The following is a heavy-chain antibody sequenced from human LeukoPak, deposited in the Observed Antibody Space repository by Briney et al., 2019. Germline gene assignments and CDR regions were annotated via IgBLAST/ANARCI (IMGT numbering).Heavy chain of an antibody. J-gene: IGHJ4*02. CDR1: GFTFSNYA. Sequence: GGSLRLSCAASGFTFSNYAMSWVRQAPGKGLEWVSAISGGGGSTYYADSVKGRFTISRDNAKNSLYLQMNSLRAEDTAVYYCARDLEPYDSSGYYLGYWGQGTLVTVSS. D-gene: IGHD3-22*01. CDR3: ARDLEPYDSSGYYLGY. CDR2: ISGGGGST. V-gene: IGHV3-23*01.